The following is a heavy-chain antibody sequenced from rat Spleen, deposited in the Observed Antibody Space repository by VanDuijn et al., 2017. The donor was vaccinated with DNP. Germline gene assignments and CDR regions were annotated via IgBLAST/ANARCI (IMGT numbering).Heavy chain of an antibody. Sequence: EVQLVESGGGLVQPGRSLKLYCAASGFTFSDYNMAWVRQAPGKGLDWVATISIKTHNYATLYPDSVKERFTVSRDDSQSMIYLQMNNLKTEDTALYYCMTMPAYWGQGTLVTVSS. CDR2: ISIKTHNYAT. CDR1: GFTFSDYN. V-gene: IGHV10-4*01. J-gene: IGHJ3*01. D-gene: IGHD1-12*01. CDR3: MTMPAY.